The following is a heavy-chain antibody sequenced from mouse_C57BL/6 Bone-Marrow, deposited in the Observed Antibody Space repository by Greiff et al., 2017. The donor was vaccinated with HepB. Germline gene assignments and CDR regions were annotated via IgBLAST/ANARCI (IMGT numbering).Heavy chain of an antibody. Sequence: VQLKESGGGLVKPGGSLKLSCAASGFTFSSYAMSWVRQTPEKRLEWVATISDGGSYTYYPDNVKGRFTISRDNAKNNLYLQMSHLKSEDTAMYYCARGWYYYGSLWWYFDVWGTGTTVTVSS. J-gene: IGHJ1*03. CDR3: ARGWYYYGSLWWYFDV. V-gene: IGHV5-4*01. D-gene: IGHD1-1*01. CDR2: ISDGGSYT. CDR1: GFTFSSYA.